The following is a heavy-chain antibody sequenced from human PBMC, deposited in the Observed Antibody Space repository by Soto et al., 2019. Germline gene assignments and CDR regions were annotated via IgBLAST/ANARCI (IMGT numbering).Heavy chain of an antibody. V-gene: IGHV3-30*03. Sequence: PGGSLRLSCAASGFTFSSYGMHWVRQARGKGLEWVAVISYEGSNKYYADSVKGRFIISRDNSKSTLYLQMNSLRAEDTAVYYCASEWRHDGLDYWGQGTLVTVSS. CDR2: ISYEGSNK. J-gene: IGHJ4*02. CDR3: ASEWRHDGLDY. D-gene: IGHD5-18*01. CDR1: GFTFSSYG.